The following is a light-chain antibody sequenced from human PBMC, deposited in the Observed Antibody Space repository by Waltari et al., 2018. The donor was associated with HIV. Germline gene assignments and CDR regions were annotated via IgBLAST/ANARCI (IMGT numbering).Light chain of an antibody. CDR1: QSVRSN. V-gene: IGKV3-11*01. CDR3: QQRSNWPRT. CDR2: DVS. Sequence: EVVLTQSPVTLSLSPGEIVTLSCRASQSVRSNLAWYQQRPGQAPRLLIYDVSNRATDIPPRFSGSGSETDFSLTISSLEPEDFAVYYCQQRSNWPRTFGQGTRLEI. J-gene: IGKJ2*01.